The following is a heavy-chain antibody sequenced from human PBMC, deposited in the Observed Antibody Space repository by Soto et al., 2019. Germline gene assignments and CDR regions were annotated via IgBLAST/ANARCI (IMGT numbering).Heavy chain of an antibody. CDR3: ARVTLFGVVIIHSDYYYGMDV. V-gene: IGHV1-18*04. CDR2: ISAYNGNT. Sequence: PVKVSSKAPGYALTSYGIWCSRQAPGQGLKWMGWISAYNGNTNYAQKLQGRVTMTTDTSTSTAYMELRSLRSDDTAVYYCARVTLFGVVIIHSDYYYGMDVWGQGTTVTVSS. CDR1: GYALTSYG. J-gene: IGHJ6*02. D-gene: IGHD3-3*01.